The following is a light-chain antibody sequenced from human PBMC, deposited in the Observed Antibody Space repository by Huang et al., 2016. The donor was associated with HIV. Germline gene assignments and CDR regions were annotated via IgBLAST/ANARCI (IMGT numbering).Light chain of an antibody. CDR3: QQYGSSSYT. Sequence: EIVLTQSPASLSLSPGERAMLSCGVSQSFSGRYLSWFQQKPGLPPRLLIYDASVRAPGIPDRFSGGGSGTDFTLTISRLEPEDFAVYYCQQYGSSSYTFGQGTKLEIK. V-gene: IGKV3D-20*01. J-gene: IGKJ2*01. CDR1: QSFSGRY. CDR2: DAS.